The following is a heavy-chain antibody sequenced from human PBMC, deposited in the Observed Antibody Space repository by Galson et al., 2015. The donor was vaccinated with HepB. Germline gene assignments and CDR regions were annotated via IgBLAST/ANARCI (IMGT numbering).Heavy chain of an antibody. CDR2: IKQDGSVK. J-gene: IGHJ4*02. CDR3: AKWPDDLNCYAFYCAN. Sequence: SLRLSCAASGFTFSSYWMSWGRQAPGTGLEWVAHIKQDGSVKYYGDSVKGRFIISRDNAKNSLYLQMGSLRAEDTAVYYCAKWPDDLNCYAFYCANWVQETLATVSS. D-gene: IGHD2-21*01. CDR1: GFTFSSYW. V-gene: IGHV3-7*01.